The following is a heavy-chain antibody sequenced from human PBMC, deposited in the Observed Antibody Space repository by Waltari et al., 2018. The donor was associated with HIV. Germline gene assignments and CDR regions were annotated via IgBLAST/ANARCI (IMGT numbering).Heavy chain of an antibody. J-gene: IGHJ4*02. D-gene: IGHD5-12*01. CDR1: GGSYSGYY. V-gene: IGHV4-34*01. Sequence: HVQLQQWGAGLLKPSETLSLTCAGYGGSYSGYYWSWIRQPPGEGLEWIGEINHSGSTSYNPSLKSRVTLSVDTSKNQFSLNLTSVTVADTSVYYCARGRVATKGFDYWGQGTLVTVSS. CDR2: INHSGST. CDR3: ARGRVATKGFDY.